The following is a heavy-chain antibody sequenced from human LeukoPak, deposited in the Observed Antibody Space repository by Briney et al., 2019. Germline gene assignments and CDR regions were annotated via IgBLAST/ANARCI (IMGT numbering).Heavy chain of an antibody. J-gene: IGHJ4*02. D-gene: IGHD5-24*01. V-gene: IGHV4-59*08. CDR2: IYYSGST. CDR1: GGSISSYY. Sequence: PSETLSLTCTVSGGSISSYYWSWIRQPPGKGLEWIGYIYYSGSTNYNPSLKSRVTISVDTSKNQFSLKLSSVTAADTAVYYCARRYRDGYNEYWGQGTLVTVSS. CDR3: ARRYRDGYNEY.